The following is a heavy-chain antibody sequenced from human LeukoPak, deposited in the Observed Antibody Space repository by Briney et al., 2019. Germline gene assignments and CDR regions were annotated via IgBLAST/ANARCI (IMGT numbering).Heavy chain of an antibody. CDR3: AKEDDPIAAAAPDPLDY. Sequence: QSGGSLRLSCAASGFTFSSYGMHWVRQAPGKGLEWVAFIRYDGSNKYYADSVKGRFTISRDNSKNTLYLQMNSLRAEDTAVYYCAKEDDPIAAAAPDPLDYWGQGTLVTVSS. D-gene: IGHD6-13*01. CDR1: GFTFSSYG. V-gene: IGHV3-30*02. CDR2: IRYDGSNK. J-gene: IGHJ4*02.